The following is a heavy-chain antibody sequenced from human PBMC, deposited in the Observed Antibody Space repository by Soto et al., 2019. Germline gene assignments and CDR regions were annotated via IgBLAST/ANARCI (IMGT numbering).Heavy chain of an antibody. CDR2: IYHSGST. V-gene: IGHV4-30-2*01. J-gene: IGHJ4*02. D-gene: IGHD6-19*01. CDR3: ARGGGLGAVAVDY. Sequence: MLSLTCAVSRHCITRGASSYSWTRPPPGKGLEWIGYIYHSGSTYYNPSLKSRVTISVDRSKNQFSLKLSSVTAADTAVYYCARGGGLGAVAVDYWGQGTLVTVSS. CDR1: RHCITRGASS.